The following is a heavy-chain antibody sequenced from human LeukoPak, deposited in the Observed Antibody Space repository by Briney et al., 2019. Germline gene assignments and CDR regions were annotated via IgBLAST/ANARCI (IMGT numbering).Heavy chain of an antibody. J-gene: IGHJ3*02. CDR1: GFTFSNYA. CDR3: AKKYYDILTGYDHYAFDS. D-gene: IGHD3-9*01. CDR2: ISGSSGSA. V-gene: IGHV3-23*01. Sequence: GGSLRLSCAASGFTFSNYAMSWVRQAPGKGLEWVSTISGSSGSAYSADSVKGRFTISRDNSKNTLYLQMNSLRAEDTAVYYCAKKYYDILTGYDHYAFDSWGQGTIVTVSS.